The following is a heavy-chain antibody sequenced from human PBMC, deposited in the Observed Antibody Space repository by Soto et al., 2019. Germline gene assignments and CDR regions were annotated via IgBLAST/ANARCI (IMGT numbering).Heavy chain of an antibody. D-gene: IGHD3-22*01. Sequence: QVQLVQSGAEVKKPGSSVKVSCKASGGTFITYTITWVRQAPGQGLEWMGRIIPIIGIINYAQKFQGRGTISADKFTGTAYMELTRLRSDDTAVYYCAVDPASHYIDSDASSYPWGQGTLVTVSS. CDR1: GGTFITYT. CDR3: AVDPASHYIDSDASSYP. J-gene: IGHJ4*02. CDR2: IIPIIGII. V-gene: IGHV1-69*02.